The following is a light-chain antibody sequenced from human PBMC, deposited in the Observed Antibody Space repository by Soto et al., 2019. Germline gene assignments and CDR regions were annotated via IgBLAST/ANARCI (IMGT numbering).Light chain of an antibody. V-gene: IGLV2-14*03. CDR1: SSDVGGYNY. CDR3: TSFTSSNTWV. CDR2: EVS. Sequence: QSVLTQPASVSWSPGQSITISCTGTSSDVGGYNYVSWFQQHPGKAPKLKIYEVSNRPSGVSNRFSGSKSGYTASLTISELQAEDEADYYCTSFTSSNTWVFGGGAKVTVL. J-gene: IGLJ3*02.